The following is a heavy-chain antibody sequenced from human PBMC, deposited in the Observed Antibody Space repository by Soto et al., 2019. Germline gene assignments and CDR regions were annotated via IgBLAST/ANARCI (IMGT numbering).Heavy chain of an antibody. D-gene: IGHD2-8*01. CDR3: AKYCSSDVCFDY. Sequence: GGSLRLSCASSGFTFSSCSMNWVRQAPGKGLEWVSFISGSGDTKYYADSVKGRFTISRDNAKNSLYLQMSSLRDEDTAVYYCAKYCSSDVCFDYWGQGTLVTVS. J-gene: IGHJ4*02. V-gene: IGHV3-48*02. CDR1: GFTFSSCS. CDR2: ISGSGDTK.